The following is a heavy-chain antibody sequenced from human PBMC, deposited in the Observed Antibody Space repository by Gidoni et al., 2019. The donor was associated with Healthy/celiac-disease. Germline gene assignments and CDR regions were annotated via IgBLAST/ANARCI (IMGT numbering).Heavy chain of an antibody. D-gene: IGHD6-13*01. Sequence: EVQLVESGGGLVKPGGSLRLSCAASGFTFSSYSMNWVRQAPGKGLEGVSSISSSSSYIYYADSVKGRFTIARDNAKNSLYLQMNSLRAEDTAVYYCAREGSSWYGDFDYWGQGTLVTVSS. CDR1: GFTFSSYS. CDR2: ISSSSSYI. V-gene: IGHV3-21*01. J-gene: IGHJ4*02. CDR3: AREGSSWYGDFDY.